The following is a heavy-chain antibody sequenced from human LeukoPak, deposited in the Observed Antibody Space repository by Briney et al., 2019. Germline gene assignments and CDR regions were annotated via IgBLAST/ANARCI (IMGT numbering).Heavy chain of an antibody. D-gene: IGHD6-13*01. CDR3: AKRFTYSSTWYYFEY. J-gene: IGHJ4*02. V-gene: IGHV3-30*18. CDR1: GFTFSSYA. Sequence: PGRSLRLSCAASGFTFSSYAMHWVRQAPGKGLEWVAVISYDGSDIYYADSVKGRFTISRDNSKNMLYLQLNSLRAEDTAIYYCAKRFTYSSTWYYFEYWGEGTLVTVSS. CDR2: ISYDGSDI.